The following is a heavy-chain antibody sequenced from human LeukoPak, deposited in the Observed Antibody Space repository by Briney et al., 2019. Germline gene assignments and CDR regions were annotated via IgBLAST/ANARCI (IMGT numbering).Heavy chain of an antibody. CDR1: GGSINSYY. CDR2: IYSSGST. CDR3: ARFRREGSSWYYLDY. J-gene: IGHJ4*02. Sequence: YPSETLSLTCTVSGGSINSYYWSWIRQSPGKGLEWIGYIYSSGSTNYNPSLKSRVTISVDTSKNQFSLKLSSVTAADTAVYYCARFRREGSSWYYLDYWGQGALVTVSS. D-gene: IGHD6-13*01. V-gene: IGHV4-4*09.